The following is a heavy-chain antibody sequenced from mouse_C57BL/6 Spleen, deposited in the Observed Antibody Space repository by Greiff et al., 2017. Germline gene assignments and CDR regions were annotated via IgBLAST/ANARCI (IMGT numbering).Heavy chain of an antibody. J-gene: IGHJ1*03. V-gene: IGHV5-17*01. Sequence: EVKLQESGGGLVKPGGSLKLSCAASGFTFSDYGMHWVRQAPEKGLEWVAYISSGSSTIYYADTVKGRFTISRDNAKNTLFLQMTSLRSEDTAMYYCARAGIYYGNYVGYFEVWGTGTTVTVAS. CDR1: GFTFSDYG. CDR2: ISSGSSTI. D-gene: IGHD2-1*01. CDR3: ARAGIYYGNYVGYFEV.